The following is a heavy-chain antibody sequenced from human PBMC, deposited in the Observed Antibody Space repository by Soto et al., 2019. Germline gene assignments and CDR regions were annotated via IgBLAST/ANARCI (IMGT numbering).Heavy chain of an antibody. V-gene: IGHV1-24*01. J-gene: IGHJ4*02. CDR2: SDPEDGET. CDR1: GYTLTELS. D-gene: IGHD2-8*01. Sequence: ASVKVSCKVSGYTLTELSMHWVRQAPGKGLEWMGGSDPEDGETIYAQKFQGRVTMTEDTSTDTAYMELSSLRSEDTAVYYCATAVLGPRDFDYWGQGTLVTVSS. CDR3: ATAVLGPRDFDY.